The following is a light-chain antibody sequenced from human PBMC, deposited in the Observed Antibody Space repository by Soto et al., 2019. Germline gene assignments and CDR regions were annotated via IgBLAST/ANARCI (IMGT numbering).Light chain of an antibody. V-gene: IGKV3-11*01. CDR2: DAS. J-gene: IGKJ2*01. CDR3: QLRSNWPLYT. CDR1: QSVSSY. Sequence: EIVLTQSPATLSLSPGERATLSCRASQSVSSYLAWYQQKPGQAPRLLIYDASNRATGIPARFSGSGSGTDFTLTIISLEPEAFAVYYCQLRSNWPLYTFGQGTQLEIK.